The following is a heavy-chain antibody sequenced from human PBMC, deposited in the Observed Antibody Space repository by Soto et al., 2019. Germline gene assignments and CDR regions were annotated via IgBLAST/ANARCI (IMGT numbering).Heavy chain of an antibody. CDR3: ARSTRGYSGYASHIDN. J-gene: IGHJ4*02. V-gene: IGHV4-59*01. Sequence: SETQSLTCTFSGFSIINYNWTWIRQPPGKGLEWIGYIYYSGNTNYNPSLKSRVNISLDTSKNHFSLNLSSVTAADTAVYYCARSTRGYSGYASHIDNWGQGTQVTV. CDR2: IYYSGNT. CDR1: GFSIINYN. D-gene: IGHD5-12*01.